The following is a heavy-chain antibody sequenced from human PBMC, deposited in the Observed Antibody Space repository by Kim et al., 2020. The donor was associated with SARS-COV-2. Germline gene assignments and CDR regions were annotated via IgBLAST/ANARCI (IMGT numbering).Heavy chain of an antibody. CDR1: GYTFTSYD. CDR2: MNPNSGNT. CDR3: ATANYDYVWGSQGIFDY. J-gene: IGHJ4*02. D-gene: IGHD3-16*01. V-gene: IGHV1-8*01. Sequence: ASVKVSCKASGYTFTSYDINWVRQATGQGLEWMGWMNPNSGNTGYAQKFQGRVTMTRNTSISTAYMELSSLRSEDTAVYYCATANYDYVWGSQGIFDYWGQGTLVTVSS.